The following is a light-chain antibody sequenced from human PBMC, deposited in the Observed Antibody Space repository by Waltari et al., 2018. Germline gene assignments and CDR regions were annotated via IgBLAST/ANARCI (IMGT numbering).Light chain of an antibody. J-gene: IGKJ1*01. V-gene: IGKV3-15*01. CDR2: GAS. Sequence: EVVMTQSPATLSVSPGAGATVSCRAIQSVRSNVAWYQQTPGQAPRLLIYGASTRAPGIPDRFSGSGSGTEFILTISSLQSEDFAVYYCQQYNNWPPWTFGQGTKVEIK. CDR1: QSVRSN. CDR3: QQYNNWPPWT.